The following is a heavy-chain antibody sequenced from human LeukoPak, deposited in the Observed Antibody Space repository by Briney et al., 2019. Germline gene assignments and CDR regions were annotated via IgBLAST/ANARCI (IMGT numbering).Heavy chain of an antibody. CDR2: IIPSFGTA. CDR1: GGTFSSYA. D-gene: IGHD3-16*01. CDR3: ARVNALRYYFDY. V-gene: IGHV1-69*05. J-gene: IGHJ4*02. Sequence: SVKVSCKASGGTFSSYAISWVRQAPGQGLEWMGGIIPSFGTANYAQKFQGRVTITTDESTRTAYMELSSLRSEDTAVYYCARVNALRYYFDYWGQGTLVTVSS.